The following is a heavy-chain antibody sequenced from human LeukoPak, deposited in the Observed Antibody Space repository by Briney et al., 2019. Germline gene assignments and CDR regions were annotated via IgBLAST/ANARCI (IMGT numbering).Heavy chain of an antibody. D-gene: IGHD1-26*01. CDR3: ARDRRIVGATRGVFDY. V-gene: IGHV3-30*04. CDR2: ISYDGSNK. J-gene: IGHJ4*02. Sequence: GGSLRLSCAASGFTFSIYPMHWVRQAPGKGLEWVAVISYDGSNKYYADSVKGRFTISRDNAKNSLYLQMNSLRAEDTAVYYCARDRRIVGATRGVFDYWGQGTLVTVSS. CDR1: GFTFSIYP.